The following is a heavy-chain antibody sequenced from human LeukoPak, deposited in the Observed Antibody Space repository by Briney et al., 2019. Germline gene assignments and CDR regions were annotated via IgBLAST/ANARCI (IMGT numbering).Heavy chain of an antibody. D-gene: IGHD3-22*01. V-gene: IGHV4-59*08. J-gene: IGHJ3*02. Sequence: SETLSLTCTVSGGSISTYYWSWIRQPPGKGLEWTGYIYYTGSTNYNPSLKSRVTISVDTSKNQFSLKLSSVTAADTAVYYCARPYDSSGYQAFDIWGQGTMVTVSS. CDR2: IYYTGST. CDR3: ARPYDSSGYQAFDI. CDR1: GGSISTYY.